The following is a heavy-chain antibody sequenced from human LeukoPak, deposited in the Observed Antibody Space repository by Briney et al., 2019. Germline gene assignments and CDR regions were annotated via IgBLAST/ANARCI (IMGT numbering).Heavy chain of an antibody. J-gene: IGHJ4*02. CDR1: GFTFSSYE. V-gene: IGHV3-48*03. D-gene: IGHD3-22*01. CDR3: ARDPDMIVVVTYFDY. Sequence: GGSLRLSCAASGFTFSSYEMNWVRQAPGKGLEWVSYISSSGSTIYYADSVKGRFTISRDNAKNSLYLQMNSLRAEDTAVYYCARDPDMIVVVTYFDYWGQGTLVTVSS. CDR2: ISSSGSTI.